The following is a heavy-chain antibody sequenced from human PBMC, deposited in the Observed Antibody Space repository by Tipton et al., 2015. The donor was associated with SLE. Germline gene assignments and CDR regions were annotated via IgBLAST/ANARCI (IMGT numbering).Heavy chain of an antibody. J-gene: IGHJ2*01. Sequence: TLSLTCTVSGGSISSYYWRWIRQPPGKGLEWIGYIYYSGSTNYNPSLKSRVTISVDTSKNQFSLKLSSVTAADTAVYYCTAQPVAGLWYFDLWGRVTLVTVSP. V-gene: IGHV4-59*01. CDR2: IYYSGST. CDR3: TAQPVAGLWYFDL. D-gene: IGHD1-14*01. CDR1: GGSISSYY.